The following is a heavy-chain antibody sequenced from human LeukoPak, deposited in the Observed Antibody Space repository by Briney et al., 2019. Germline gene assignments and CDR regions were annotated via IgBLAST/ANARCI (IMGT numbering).Heavy chain of an antibody. CDR3: ARGLGSGYDPPDY. V-gene: IGHV4-59*11. J-gene: IGHJ4*02. CDR2: IYYSGST. Sequence: PSETLSLTCTVSGGSISSHYWSWIRQPPGKGLEWIGYIYYSGSTNYNPSLKSRVTISVDTSKNQFSLKLSSVTAADTAVYYCARGLGSGYDPPDYWGQGTLVTVSS. CDR1: GGSISSHY. D-gene: IGHD5-12*01.